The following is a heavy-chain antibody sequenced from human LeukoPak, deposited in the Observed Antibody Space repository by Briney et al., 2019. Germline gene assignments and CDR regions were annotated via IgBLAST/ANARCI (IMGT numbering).Heavy chain of an antibody. CDR3: ARMSGYCSGDSCYGNNWFDP. CDR2: IIPIFGTA. D-gene: IGHD2-15*01. V-gene: IGHV1-69*13. CDR1: GGTFSSYA. J-gene: IGHJ5*02. Sequence: ASVKVSCKASGGTFSSYAISWVRQAPGQGLEWMGGIIPIFGTANYAQKFQGRVTITADESTSTAYMELRSLRSEDTAVYYCARMSGYCSGDSCYGNNWFDPWGQGTLVTVSS.